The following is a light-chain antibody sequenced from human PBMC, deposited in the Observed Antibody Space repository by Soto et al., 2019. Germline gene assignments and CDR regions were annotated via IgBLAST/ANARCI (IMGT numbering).Light chain of an antibody. J-gene: IGKJ4*01. CDR1: QSVSRRY. CDR3: QYQGS. V-gene: IGKV3-20*01. CDR2: DVS. Sequence: IVLTQSPDTLSLSPGQRATLSCSASQSVSRRYLAWYQQKPGQAPMLLIYDVSERASDIPDRFSGSGSGTDFTLTINRLVPEDVAVYYCQYQGSFGGGTKVAIK.